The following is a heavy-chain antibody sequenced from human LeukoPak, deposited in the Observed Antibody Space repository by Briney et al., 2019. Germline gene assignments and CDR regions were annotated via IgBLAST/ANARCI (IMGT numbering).Heavy chain of an antibody. J-gene: IGHJ3*02. CDR2: IYSGGST. D-gene: IGHD1-26*01. Sequence: GGSLRLSCAASGFTVSSNYMSWVRQAPGKGLEWVSVIYSGGSTYYADSVKGRFTISRDNSKNTLYLQMNSLRAEDTAVYYCARGSIVGAQGDAFDIWGQGTMVTVSS. V-gene: IGHV3-66*02. CDR3: ARGSIVGAQGDAFDI. CDR1: GFTVSSNY.